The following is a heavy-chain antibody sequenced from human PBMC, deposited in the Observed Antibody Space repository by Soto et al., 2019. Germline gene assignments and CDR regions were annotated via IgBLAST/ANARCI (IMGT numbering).Heavy chain of an antibody. CDR2: VYYTGST. V-gene: IGHV4-59*01. J-gene: IGHJ4*02. CDR1: GGSISGSY. D-gene: IGHD6-19*01. Sequence: SETLSLTCSVSGGSISGSYWSWIRQSPGKGLEWLGYVYYTGSTNYSPSLRSRVSISVDTSKNEFSLRLSSVTAADTAVYFCARSVAVPGAHIDYWGQGTQV. CDR3: ARSVAVPGAHIDY.